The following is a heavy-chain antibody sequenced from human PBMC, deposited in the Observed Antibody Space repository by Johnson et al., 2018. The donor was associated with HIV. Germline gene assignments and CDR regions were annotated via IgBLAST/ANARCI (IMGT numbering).Heavy chain of an antibody. D-gene: IGHD6-6*01. CDR2: ISTSGSTI. J-gene: IGHJ3*02. CDR1: GFTFSDYY. V-gene: IGHV3-11*04. Sequence: QVQLVESGGGLVKPGGSLRLSCAASGFTFSDYYMSWIRQAPGKGLEWISYISTSGSTIYYADSVKGRFTISRDNSKNTLYLQMNSLRAEDTAVYYCAKDQFPAYSNSLFPDAFDIWGQGTMVTVSS. CDR3: AKDQFPAYSNSLFPDAFDI.